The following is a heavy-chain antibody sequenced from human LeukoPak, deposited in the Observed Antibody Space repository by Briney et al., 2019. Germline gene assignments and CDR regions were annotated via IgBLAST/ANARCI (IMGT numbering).Heavy chain of an antibody. CDR3: ARAGYVGYFDDNIDY. J-gene: IGHJ4*02. Sequence: GGSLRLSCAASGFTFSSYGMHWVRQAPGKGLEWVAFIRYDGSNKYYADSVKGRFTISRDNSKNTLYLQMNSLRAEDTAVYYCARAGYVGYFDDNIDYWGQGTLVTVSS. D-gene: IGHD3-9*01. V-gene: IGHV3-30*02. CDR2: IRYDGSNK. CDR1: GFTFSSYG.